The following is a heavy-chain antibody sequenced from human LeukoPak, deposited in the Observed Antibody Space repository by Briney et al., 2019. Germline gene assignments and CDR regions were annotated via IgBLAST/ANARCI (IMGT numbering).Heavy chain of an antibody. CDR3: ARENQITMVRGVNYYYYGMDV. J-gene: IGHJ6*04. V-gene: IGHV6-1*01. Sequence: SQTLSLTCAISGDSVSSNSAAWNWIRQSPSRGLEWLGRTYYRSKWYNDYAVSVKSRITINPDTSKNQLSLQLNSVTPEDTAVYYCARENQITMVRGVNYYYYGMDVWGKGTTVTVSS. CDR1: GDSVSSNSAA. CDR2: TYYRSKWYN. D-gene: IGHD3-10*01.